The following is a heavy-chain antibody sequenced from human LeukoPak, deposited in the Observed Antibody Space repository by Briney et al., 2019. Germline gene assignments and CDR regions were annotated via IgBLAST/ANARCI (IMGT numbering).Heavy chain of an antibody. CDR1: GGSISSSSYY. CDR3: ARVVEWLVAPYLYYFDY. Sequence: SETLSLTCTVSGGSISSSSYYWGWIRLPPGKGLEWIGSIYYSGSTYYNPSLKSRVTISVDTSKNQFSLKLSSVTAADTAVYYCARVVEWLVAPYLYYFDYWGQGTLVTVSS. D-gene: IGHD6-19*01. J-gene: IGHJ4*02. V-gene: IGHV4-39*07. CDR2: IYYSGST.